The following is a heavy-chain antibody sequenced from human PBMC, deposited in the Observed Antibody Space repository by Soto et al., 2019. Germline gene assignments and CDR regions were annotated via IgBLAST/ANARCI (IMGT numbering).Heavy chain of an antibody. CDR3: AKDANYDILTGPADY. V-gene: IGHV3-23*01. CDR2: ISGSGGST. CDR1: GFTFSSYA. D-gene: IGHD3-9*01. J-gene: IGHJ4*02. Sequence: PGGSLRLSCAASGFTFSSYAMSWVRQAPGKGLEWVSAISGSGGSTYCADSVKGRFTISRDNSKNTLYLQMNSLRAEDTAVYYCAKDANYDILTGPADYWGQGTLVTVSS.